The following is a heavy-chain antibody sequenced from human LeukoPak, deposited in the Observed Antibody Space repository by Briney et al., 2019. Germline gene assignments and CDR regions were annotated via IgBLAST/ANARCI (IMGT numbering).Heavy chain of an antibody. J-gene: IGHJ6*03. V-gene: IGHV4-34*01. CDR2: INHSGST. CDR1: GGSFSGYY. CDR3: AREAPGDSSGWYRYYYYYYMDV. Sequence: SETLSLTCAVYGGSFSGYYWSWIRQPPGKGLEWIGEINHSGSTNYNPSLKSRVTISVDTSKNQFSLKLSSVTAADTAVYYCAREAPGDSSGWYRYYYYYYMDVWGKGTTVTISS. D-gene: IGHD6-19*01.